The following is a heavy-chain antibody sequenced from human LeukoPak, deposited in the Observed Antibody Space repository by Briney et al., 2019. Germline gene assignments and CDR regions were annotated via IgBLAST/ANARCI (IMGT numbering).Heavy chain of an antibody. CDR1: AYTFIGYY. CDR3: TRGHTVKGFDY. Sequence: ASVKVSCKASAYTFIGYYMHWVRQAPGQGLECMGWINPNSGGTKYAQKFQGRVTMTRDTSIGTAYMELSSLRSDDTAVYYCTRGHTVKGFDYWGQGTLVTVSS. D-gene: IGHD4-17*01. CDR2: INPNSGGT. V-gene: IGHV1-2*02. J-gene: IGHJ4*02.